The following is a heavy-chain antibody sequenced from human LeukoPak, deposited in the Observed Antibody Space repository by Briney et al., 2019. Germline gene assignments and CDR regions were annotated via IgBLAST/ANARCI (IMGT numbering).Heavy chain of an antibody. CDR3: ARDRCGRTSCYPGAFDI. V-gene: IGHV4-59*01. CDR2: IYYTGST. J-gene: IGHJ3*02. Sequence: SETLSLTCTVSGDSISSYYWSWIRQPPGKGLEWIGYIYYTGSTNYNPSLKSQVTISVDTSKNQFSLKLSSVTAADTAVYYCARDRCGRTSCYPGAFDIWGQGTMVTVSS. CDR1: GDSISSYY. D-gene: IGHD2-2*01.